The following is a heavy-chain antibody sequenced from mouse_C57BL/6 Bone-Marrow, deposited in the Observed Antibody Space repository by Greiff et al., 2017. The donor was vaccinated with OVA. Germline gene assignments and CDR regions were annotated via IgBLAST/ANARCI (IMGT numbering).Heavy chain of an antibody. CDR1: GYTFTDYE. D-gene: IGHD2-4*01. V-gene: IGHV1-15*01. J-gene: IGHJ4*01. CDR2: IDPETGGT. Sequence: VQLQQSGAELVRPGASVTLSCKASGYTFTDYEMHWVKQTPVHGLEWIGAIDPETGGTAYNQKFKGKAILTADKSSSTAYMELRSLTSEDSAVYYCTTVYDYDGYYYAMDYWGQGTSVTVSS. CDR3: TTVYDYDGYYYAMDY.